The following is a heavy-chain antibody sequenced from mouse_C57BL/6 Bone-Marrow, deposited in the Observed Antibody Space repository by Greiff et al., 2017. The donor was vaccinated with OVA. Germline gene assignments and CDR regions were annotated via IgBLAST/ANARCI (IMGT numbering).Heavy chain of an antibody. J-gene: IGHJ4*01. CDR3: ARSSGSSYAMDY. Sequence: QVQLQQPGAELVKPGASVKMSCKASGYTFTSYWITWVKQRPGQGLEWIGDIYPGSGSTNYNDTFKSKVTLTGDTSSSTAYMQLSSLTSEDSAVYYCARSSGSSYAMDYWGQGTSVTVSS. CDR1: GYTFTSYW. V-gene: IGHV1-55*01. CDR2: IYPGSGST. D-gene: IGHD1-1*01.